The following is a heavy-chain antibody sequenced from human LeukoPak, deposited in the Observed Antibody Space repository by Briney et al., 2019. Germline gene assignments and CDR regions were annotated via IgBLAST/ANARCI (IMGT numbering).Heavy chain of an antibody. V-gene: IGHV4-59*01. CDR1: GGSISSYY. CDR3: ARDMGATPGYFDY. CDR2: MYYSGST. D-gene: IGHD1-26*01. J-gene: IGHJ4*02. Sequence: SETLSLTCTVSGGSISSYYWSWIRQPPGKGLEWIGYMYYSGSTNYNPSTNYNPSLKSRVTISVDTSKNQFSLKLSSVTAADTAVYYCARDMGATPGYFDYWGQGTLVTVSS.